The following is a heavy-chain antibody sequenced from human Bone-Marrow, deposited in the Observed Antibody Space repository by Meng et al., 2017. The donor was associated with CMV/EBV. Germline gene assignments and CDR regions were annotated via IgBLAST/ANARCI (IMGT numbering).Heavy chain of an antibody. Sequence: GESLKISCAASGFTPSNYWMHWVRQAPGKGLVWVSRINSDGSTTTYADSVKGRSTISRDNSKNTLYLQMNSLRAEDTAVYYCARDPVYYGSGNDAFDIWGQGTMVTVSS. CDR2: INSDGSTT. CDR1: GFTPSNYW. J-gene: IGHJ3*02. V-gene: IGHV3-74*01. D-gene: IGHD3-10*01. CDR3: ARDPVYYGSGNDAFDI.